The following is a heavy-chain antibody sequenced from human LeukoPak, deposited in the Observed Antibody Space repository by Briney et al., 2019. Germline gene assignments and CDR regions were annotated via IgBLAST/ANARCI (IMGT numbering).Heavy chain of an antibody. D-gene: IGHD5-12*01. CDR3: ATAQADIVATAPAY. J-gene: IGHJ4*02. V-gene: IGHV1-24*01. CDR1: GYTLTELS. Sequence: GASVKVSCKVSGYTLTELSMHWVRQAPGKGLEWMGGFDPEDGETIYAQKFQGRVTMTEDTSTDTAYMELSSLRSEDTAVYYCATAQADIVATAPAYWGQGTLVTVSS. CDR2: FDPEDGET.